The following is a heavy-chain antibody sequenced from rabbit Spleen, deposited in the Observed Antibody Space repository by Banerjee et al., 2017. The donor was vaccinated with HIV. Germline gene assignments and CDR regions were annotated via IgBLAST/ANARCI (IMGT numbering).Heavy chain of an antibody. CDR1: GVSFSSYY. CDR3: ARDTGSSFSTYGMDL. Sequence: QSLEESGGDLVKPGASLTLTCTASGVSFSSYYMCWFRQPPGKGLEWIASIYTGSSGITYYARWAKGRFTISKTSSTTVTLQMTSLTAADTATYFCARDTGSSFSTYGMDLWGPGTLVTVS. J-gene: IGHJ6*01. V-gene: IGHV1S40*01. CDR2: IYTGSSGIT. D-gene: IGHD8-1*01.